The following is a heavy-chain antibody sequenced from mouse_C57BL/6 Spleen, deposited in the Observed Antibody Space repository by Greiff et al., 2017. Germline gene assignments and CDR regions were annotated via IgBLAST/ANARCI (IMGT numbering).Heavy chain of an antibody. Sequence: DVMLVESGGDLVKPGGSLKLSCAASGFTFSSYGMSWVRQTPDKRLEWVATISSGGSYTYYPDSVKGRFTISRDNAKNTLYLQMSSLKSEDTAMYYCASHVSGGSYDYWGQGTTLTVSS. CDR2: ISSGGSYT. CDR1: GFTFSSYG. J-gene: IGHJ2*01. D-gene: IGHD1-1*02. V-gene: IGHV5-6*02. CDR3: ASHVSGGSYDY.